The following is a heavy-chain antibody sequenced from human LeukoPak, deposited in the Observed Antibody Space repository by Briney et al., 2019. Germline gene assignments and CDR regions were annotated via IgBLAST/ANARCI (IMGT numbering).Heavy chain of an antibody. CDR3: ARGTAGYHSSYFDY. J-gene: IGHJ4*02. D-gene: IGHD3-16*02. Sequence: PGGSLRLSCAASGFTFGSPWMHWVRQAPGKGLVWVSRINSDGSATAYADSVKGRFTISRDNAENTLYLQMNSLRAEDTAVYYCARGTAGYHSSYFDYWGREPWSPSPQ. V-gene: IGHV3-74*01. CDR1: GFTFGSPW. CDR2: INSDGSAT.